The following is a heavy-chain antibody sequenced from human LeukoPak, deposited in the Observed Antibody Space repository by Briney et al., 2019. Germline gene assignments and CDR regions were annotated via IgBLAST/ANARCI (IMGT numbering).Heavy chain of an antibody. CDR1: GYTFTSYG. J-gene: IGHJ3*02. CDR2: ISPYNGKT. V-gene: IGHV1-18*01. Sequence: APVKVSCKASGYTFTSYGISWVRQAPGQRLKWMGWISPYNGKTNYAQKLQGRVTMTTDTSTSTAYMELRSLRSDDTAVYYCARDGLGYCSGGSCLAFDIWGQGTMVTVSS. D-gene: IGHD2-15*01. CDR3: ARDGLGYCSGGSCLAFDI.